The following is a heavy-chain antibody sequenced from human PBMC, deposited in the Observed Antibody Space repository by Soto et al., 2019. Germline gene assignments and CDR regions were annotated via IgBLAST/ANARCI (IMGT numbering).Heavy chain of an antibody. CDR2: INTSNDNK. CDR1: GYTFTNYG. J-gene: IGHJ4*02. Sequence: ASVSSCKASGYTFTNYGISWVRQAPGEGLEWVGWINTSNDNKLYAQKLQGRLTLTTDTSTSTAYMDLTTLRSDDTAVYFCARDPGAASFDFWAQGTLVTVSS. V-gene: IGHV1-18*01. CDR3: ARDPGAASFDF. D-gene: IGHD2-15*01.